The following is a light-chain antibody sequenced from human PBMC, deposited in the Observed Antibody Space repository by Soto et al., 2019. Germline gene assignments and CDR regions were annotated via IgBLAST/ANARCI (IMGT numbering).Light chain of an antibody. V-gene: IGKV1-6*01. CDR3: LQDNTYPWA. J-gene: IGKJ1*01. CDR2: AAS. CDR1: QDIGND. Sequence: AIQMTQSPSSLSASVGDRVTITCRASQDIGNDVGWYQQKPGKAPNLLIYAASTLESGVPSRFSGSGSGADFTLTISSLQPEEFATYYCLQDNTYPWAFGQGTKVEIK.